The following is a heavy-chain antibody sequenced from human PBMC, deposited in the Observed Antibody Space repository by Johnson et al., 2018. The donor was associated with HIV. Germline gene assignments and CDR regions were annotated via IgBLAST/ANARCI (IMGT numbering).Heavy chain of an antibody. V-gene: IGHV3-20*04. CDR2: INSDGSST. D-gene: IGHD5-12*01. Sequence: EVQLVESGGGVVRPGGSLRLSCAASGFTFDDYGMSWVHQAPGKGLEWVSGINSDGSSTTYADSVKGRFTISRDKSKDTLYLQMSSLRAEDTAVYYCAKGRGYDYDALDFWGQGTMVTVSS. CDR3: AKGRGYDYDALDF. J-gene: IGHJ3*01. CDR1: GFTFDDYG.